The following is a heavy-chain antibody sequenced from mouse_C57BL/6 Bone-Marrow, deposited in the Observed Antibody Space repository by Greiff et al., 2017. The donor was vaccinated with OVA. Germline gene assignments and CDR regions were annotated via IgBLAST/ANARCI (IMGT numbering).Heavy chain of an antibody. CDR3: ARGGITTVVSYFDV. J-gene: IGHJ1*03. D-gene: IGHD1-1*01. V-gene: IGHV1-82*01. Sequence: VQLQQSGPELVKPGASVKIYCKASGYAFSSSWMNWVKQRPGKGLEWIGRIYPGDGDTNYNGKFKGKATLTADKSSSTAYMQLSSLTSEDSAVYFCARGGITTVVSYFDVWGTGTTVTVSS. CDR1: GYAFSSSW. CDR2: IYPGDGDT.